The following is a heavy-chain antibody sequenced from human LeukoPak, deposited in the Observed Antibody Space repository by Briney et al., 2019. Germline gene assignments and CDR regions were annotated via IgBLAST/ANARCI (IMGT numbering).Heavy chain of an antibody. D-gene: IGHD6-13*01. CDR3: AGDSSSYPRYFDN. J-gene: IGHJ4*02. CDR2: IYYSGST. Sequence: SQTLSLTCTVSGGSISRDDHYCTWLRQPPGKGLEWIGYIYYSGSTYYNPSLKSRIAISADTSKKQISLRVNSVTAADTAVYYCAGDSSSYPRYFDNWGQGTLVTVSS. V-gene: IGHV4-30-4*01. CDR1: GGSISRDDHY.